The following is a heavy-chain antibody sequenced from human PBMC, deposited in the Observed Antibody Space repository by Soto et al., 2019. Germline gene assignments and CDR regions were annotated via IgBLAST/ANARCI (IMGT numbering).Heavy chain of an antibody. CDR2: IIPFYDKP. V-gene: IGHV1-69*06. CDR3: ARGYRELFFYAMDV. D-gene: IGHD3-10*01. J-gene: IGHJ6*02. Sequence: QVELVQSGIEVKNPGSSVKVSCKASGDTFSNYAINWMRQAPGQGLEWMGGIIPFYDKPNYAENFLGRVTISADKFTATAYLEVSSLRSEDTAVYFCARGYRELFFYAMDVWGRGTPVIVSS. CDR1: GDTFSNYA.